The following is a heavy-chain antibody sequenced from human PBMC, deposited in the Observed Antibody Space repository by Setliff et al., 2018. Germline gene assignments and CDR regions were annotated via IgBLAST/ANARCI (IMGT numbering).Heavy chain of an antibody. CDR3: VRESRSTWYRRDF. D-gene: IGHD6-13*01. V-gene: IGHV4-39*02. J-gene: IGHJ4*02. CDR2: TYYNGTA. Sequence: SETLSLTCTVSGGSISSSHYYWVWMRQPPGKRLEWIGSTYYNGTAYYNPSLQSRVAISVDTSKNYFSLDVSSVTAADTAVYYCVRESRSTWYRRDFWGQGTLVTVSS. CDR1: GGSISSSHYY.